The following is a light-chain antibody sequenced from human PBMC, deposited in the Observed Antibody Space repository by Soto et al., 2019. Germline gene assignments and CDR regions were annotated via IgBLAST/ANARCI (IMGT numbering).Light chain of an antibody. J-gene: IGKJ1*01. CDR2: GAS. V-gene: IGKV3-20*01. Sequence: EIVLTQSPGTLSLSPGERATLSCRASQSVSSSYLAWYQQKPGQAPRLLIYGASNRATGIPDRFSGSGSGTDFTLTISRLEPEDFAVYYCQQDGSSGTFGQGTKVDIK. CDR3: QQDGSSGT. CDR1: QSVSSSY.